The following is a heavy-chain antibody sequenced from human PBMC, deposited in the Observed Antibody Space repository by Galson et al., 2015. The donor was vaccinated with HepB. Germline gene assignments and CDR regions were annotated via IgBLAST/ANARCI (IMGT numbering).Heavy chain of an antibody. J-gene: IGHJ4*02. CDR2: INAGNGNT. CDR1: GYTFTSYA. D-gene: IGHD3-10*01. V-gene: IGHV1-3*01. CDR3: ARARRFGELFEDY. Sequence: SVKVSCKASGYTFTSYAMHWVRQAPGQRLEWMGWINAGNGNTKYSQKFQGRVTITRDTSASTAYMELSSLRSEDTAVYYCARARRFGELFEDYWGQGTLVTVSS.